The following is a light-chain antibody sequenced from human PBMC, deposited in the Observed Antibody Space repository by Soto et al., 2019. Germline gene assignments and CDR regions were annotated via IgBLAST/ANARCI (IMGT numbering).Light chain of an antibody. V-gene: IGKV3-11*01. CDR2: ATS. Sequence: EVVLTQSPATLSLSPGEGATLSCRASQSIGNYLAWYQQKPGQAPRLLLYATSNRATGIPARFSGSGSGTDFTLAIGSLEPEDFAVYYCQQRSSWPFTFGPGTKVDIK. CDR1: QSIGNY. CDR3: QQRSSWPFT. J-gene: IGKJ3*01.